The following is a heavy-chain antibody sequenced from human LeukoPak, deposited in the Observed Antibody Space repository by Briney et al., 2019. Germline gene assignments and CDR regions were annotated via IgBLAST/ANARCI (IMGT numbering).Heavy chain of an antibody. D-gene: IGHD3/OR15-3a*01. Sequence: SETLSLTCAVYGGSFSGYYWGWIRQPPGMGLEWIGSIYTGNTYYNASLKSQVSISIDTSKNQFSLKLTSVTAADTAVYYCARQTGSGLFILPGGQGTLVTVSS. J-gene: IGHJ4*02. CDR2: IYTGNT. V-gene: IGHV4-34*12. CDR1: GGSFSGYY. CDR3: ARQTGSGLFILP.